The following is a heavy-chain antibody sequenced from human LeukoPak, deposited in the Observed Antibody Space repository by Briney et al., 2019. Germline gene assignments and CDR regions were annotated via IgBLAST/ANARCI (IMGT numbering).Heavy chain of an antibody. D-gene: IGHD3-16*01. Sequence: PGRSLRLSCAASGFTFSSYGMHWVRQAPGKGLEWVAVISYDGSNKCYADSVKGRFTISRDNSKNTLYLQMNSLRAEDTAVYYCAKDLGGSYPFAFDYWGQGTLVTVSS. CDR3: AKDLGGSYPFAFDY. J-gene: IGHJ4*02. CDR1: GFTFSSYG. CDR2: ISYDGSNK. V-gene: IGHV3-30*18.